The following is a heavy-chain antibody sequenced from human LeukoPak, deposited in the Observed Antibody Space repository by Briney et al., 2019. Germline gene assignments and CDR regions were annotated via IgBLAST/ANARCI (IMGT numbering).Heavy chain of an antibody. D-gene: IGHD5-18*01. Sequence: GGSLRLSCAGSGFTFSDYIMNWVRQAPGKGLEWVSSISIIRSYIYYADSVKGRFTISRDNAKNSPYLQMNSLRDEDTAVYYCERRAKTERGHRYGFDYWGQGTLVSV. CDR1: GFTFSDYI. CDR2: ISIIRSYI. CDR3: ERRAKTERGHRYGFDY. V-gene: IGHV3-21*01. J-gene: IGHJ4*02.